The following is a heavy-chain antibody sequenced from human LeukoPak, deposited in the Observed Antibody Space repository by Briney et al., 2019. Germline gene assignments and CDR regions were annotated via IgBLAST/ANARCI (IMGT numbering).Heavy chain of an antibody. CDR3: AKAGNGHAHFDY. CDR1: GFTFDDYT. J-gene: IGHJ4*02. CDR2: IRWDCSNR. Sequence: GGSLRLSCAASGFTFDDYTMHWVRQAPGKGLELDSLIRWDCSNRYYVNPLKGRFTISRDNSKNSLYLQMNSLRTEDTALYYCAKAGNGHAHFDYWGQGTLVTVSS. V-gene: IGHV3-43*01. D-gene: IGHD4-23*01.